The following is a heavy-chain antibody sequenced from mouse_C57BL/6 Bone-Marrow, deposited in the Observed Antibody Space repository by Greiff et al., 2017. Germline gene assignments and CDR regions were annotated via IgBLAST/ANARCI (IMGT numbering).Heavy chain of an antibody. CDR3: TIITTVLYWYFDV. J-gene: IGHJ1*03. CDR2: IRLKSDNYAT. D-gene: IGHD1-2*01. CDR1: GFTFSNYW. Sequence: EVMLVESGGGLVQPGGSMKLSCVASGFTFSNYWMNWVRQSPEKGLEWVAQIRLKSDNYATHYAESVKGRFTISRDDSKSSVYLQMNNLRAEDTGIYYDTIITTVLYWYFDVWGTGTTVTVSS. V-gene: IGHV6-3*01.